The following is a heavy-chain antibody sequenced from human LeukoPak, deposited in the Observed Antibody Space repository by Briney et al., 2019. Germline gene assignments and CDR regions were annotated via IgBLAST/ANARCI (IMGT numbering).Heavy chain of an antibody. V-gene: IGHV3-30*18. CDR2: MSYDGSNK. Sequence: QPGGSLRLSCAASGFTFSSYGMHWVRQAPGKGLEWVAVMSYDGSNKYYADSVKGRFTISRDNSKNTLYLQMNSLRAEDTAVYYCAKDYSGYDEGDAFDIWGQGTMVTVSS. J-gene: IGHJ3*02. CDR1: GFTFSSYG. CDR3: AKDYSGYDEGDAFDI. D-gene: IGHD5-12*01.